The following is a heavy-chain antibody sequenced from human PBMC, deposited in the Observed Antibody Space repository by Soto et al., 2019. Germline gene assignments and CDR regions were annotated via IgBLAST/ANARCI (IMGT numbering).Heavy chain of an antibody. D-gene: IGHD2-15*01. J-gene: IGHJ5*02. CDR1: GGTFSSYA. Sequence: ASVKVSCKASGGTFSSYAISWVRQAPGQGLEWVGGIIPMLDIVHYAQKFQGRVAITADESTSTAYMELSSLSSEDTAVYYCAIEGGQGWFDPWGQGSLVTVSS. CDR2: IIPMLDIV. V-gene: IGHV1-69*13. CDR3: AIEGGQGWFDP.